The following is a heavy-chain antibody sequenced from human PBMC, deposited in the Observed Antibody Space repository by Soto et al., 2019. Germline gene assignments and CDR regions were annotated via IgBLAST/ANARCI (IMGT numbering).Heavy chain of an antibody. CDR1: GGSISSSSYY. D-gene: IGHD4-4*01. V-gene: IGHV4-39*01. Sequence: SETLSLTCTVSGGSISSSSYYWGWIRQPPGKGLEWIGSIYYSGSTYYNPSLKSRVTIPVDTSKNQFSLKLSSVTAADTAVYYCARRGTTLYYYSGMDVWGQGTTVTVSS. J-gene: IGHJ6*02. CDR2: IYYSGST. CDR3: ARRGTTLYYYSGMDV.